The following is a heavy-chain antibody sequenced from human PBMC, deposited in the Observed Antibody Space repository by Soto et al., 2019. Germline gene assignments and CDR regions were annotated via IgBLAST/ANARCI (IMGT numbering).Heavy chain of an antibody. CDR2: ISVNNGNT. Sequence: QVQLVQSGAEVKKPGASVRDSCKTSDYTFSNYGISWVRQDPGQGLEWMGWISVNNGNTDYAQNLQGRLTMTTDTSTSTAYMELRSLRSDDTAVYYCARGGGYLDYWGQGALVTVSS. CDR1: DYTFSNYG. V-gene: IGHV1-18*01. CDR3: ARGGGYLDY. J-gene: IGHJ4*02. D-gene: IGHD3-10*01.